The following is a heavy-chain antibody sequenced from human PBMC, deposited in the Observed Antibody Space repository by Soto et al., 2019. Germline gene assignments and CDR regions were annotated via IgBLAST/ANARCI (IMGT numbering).Heavy chain of an antibody. J-gene: IGHJ6*02. V-gene: IGHV5-10-1*01. CDR3: ARHDRIMTTVTTHYYYYYGMDV. D-gene: IGHD4-4*01. CDR1: GYSFTSYW. CDR2: IDPSDSYT. Sequence: PGESLKISCKGSGYSFTSYWISWVRQMPGKGLEWMGRIDPSDSYTNYSPSFQGHVTISADKSISTAYLQWSSLKASDTAMYYCARHDRIMTTVTTHYYYYYGMDVWGQGTTVTVPS.